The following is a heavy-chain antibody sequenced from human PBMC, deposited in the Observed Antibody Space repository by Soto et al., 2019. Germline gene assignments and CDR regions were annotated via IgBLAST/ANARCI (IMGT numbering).Heavy chain of an antibody. J-gene: IGHJ5*02. CDR1: GFTFSSYA. V-gene: IGHV3-23*01. Sequence: EVQLLESGGGLVQPGGSLRLSCAASGFTFSSYAMSWVRQAPGKGLEWVSAISGSGGSTYYADSVKGRFPISRDNFKNTLYLLMNSLRAEDTAGYYCAKVIAAGGTGYWFDPWGQGTLVTVSS. CDR3: AKVIAAGGTGYWFDP. CDR2: ISGSGGST. D-gene: IGHD6-13*01.